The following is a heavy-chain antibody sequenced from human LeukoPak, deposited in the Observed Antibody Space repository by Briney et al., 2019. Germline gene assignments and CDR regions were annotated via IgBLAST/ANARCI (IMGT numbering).Heavy chain of an antibody. J-gene: IGHJ4*02. CDR2: IYYSGST. D-gene: IGHD6-19*01. CDR1: GGSISTYY. CDR3: ARSERYSSGWYFYFDY. Sequence: SETLSLTCTVSGGSISTYYWSWIRQPPGKGLEWIGYIYYSGSTNYNPSLKSRVTISIDTSKNQFSLNLSSVTAADMAVYYCARSERYSSGWYFYFDYWGQGTLVTVSS. V-gene: IGHV4-59*01.